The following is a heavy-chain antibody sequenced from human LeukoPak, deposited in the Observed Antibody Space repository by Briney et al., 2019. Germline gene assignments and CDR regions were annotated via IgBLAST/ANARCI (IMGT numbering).Heavy chain of an antibody. D-gene: IGHD2-2*02. J-gene: IGHJ3*02. CDR3: ARDGYCSSTTCYIKDAFDI. CDR2: INPNSDGT. Sequence: ASVKVSCKASGYTFIDYYLHWVRQAPGQGLEWMGRINPNSDGTNYAQKFRGRVIMTRDTSISTAYMELGRLTSDDTAVYYCARDGYCSSTTCYIKDAFDIWGQGTMVTVSS. CDR1: GYTFIDYY. V-gene: IGHV1-2*06.